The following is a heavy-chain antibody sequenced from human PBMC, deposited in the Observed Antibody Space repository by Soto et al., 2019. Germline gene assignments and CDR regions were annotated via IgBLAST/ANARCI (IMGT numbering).Heavy chain of an antibody. CDR3: AAGVITFGGVIVIRDYYYGMDV. V-gene: IGHV1-58*01. D-gene: IGHD3-16*02. J-gene: IGHJ6*02. CDR1: GFTFTSSA. CDR2: IVVGSGNT. Sequence: SVKVSCKASGFTFTSSAVQWVRQARGQRLEWIGWIVVGSGNTNYAQRFQERVTITRDMSTSTAYMELSSLRSEDTAVYYCAAGVITFGGVIVIRDYYYGMDVWGQGTTVTVSS.